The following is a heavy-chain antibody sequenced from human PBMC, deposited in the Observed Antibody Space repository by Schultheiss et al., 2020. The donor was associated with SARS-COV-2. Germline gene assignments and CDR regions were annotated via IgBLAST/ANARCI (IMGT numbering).Heavy chain of an antibody. CDR1: GFTVSSNY. V-gene: IGHV3-66*01. CDR2: IYSGGST. CDR3: ARGTRGIVGATHAEYFQH. D-gene: IGHD1-26*01. J-gene: IGHJ1*01. Sequence: GGSLRLSCAASGFTVSSNYMSWVRQAPGKGLEWVSVIYSGGSTYYADSVKGRFTISRDNSKNTLYLQMNSLRAEDTAVYYCARGTRGIVGATHAEYFQHWGQGTLVTVSS.